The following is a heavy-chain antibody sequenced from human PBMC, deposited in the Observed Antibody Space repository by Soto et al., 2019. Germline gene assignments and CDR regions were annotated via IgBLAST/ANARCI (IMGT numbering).Heavy chain of an antibody. CDR1: GFPFDDYG. CDR2: INRHGGST. V-gene: IGHV3-20*04. D-gene: IGHD4-17*01. CDR3: ARTPGYYGDFFDY. Sequence: EVQLVESGGGAVRPGGSLRLSCAASGFPFDDYGMSWVRQAPGKGLEWVSGINRHGGSTGYADSVKGRFTISRDNAKNSLHLHMNSLRAEYTAFYYCARTPGYYGDFFDYWGQGTLVTVSA. J-gene: IGHJ4*02.